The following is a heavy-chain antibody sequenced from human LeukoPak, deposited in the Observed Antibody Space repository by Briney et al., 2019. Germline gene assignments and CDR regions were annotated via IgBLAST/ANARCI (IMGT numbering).Heavy chain of an antibody. CDR2: ISGSGGST. V-gene: IGHV3-23*01. CDR1: GFTFSNYV. Sequence: PGGSLRLSCAASGFTFSNYVLGWVRQAPGKGLQWVSAISGSGGSTYYADSVKGRFTISRDNAKNSLYLQMNSLRAEDTAVYYCAREGSIVPHQDLDSWGQGTLVTVSS. D-gene: IGHD2-8*01. CDR3: AREGSIVPHQDLDS. J-gene: IGHJ4*02.